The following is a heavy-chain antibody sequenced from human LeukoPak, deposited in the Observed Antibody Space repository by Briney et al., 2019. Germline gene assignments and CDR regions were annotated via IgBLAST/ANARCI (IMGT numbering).Heavy chain of an antibody. J-gene: IGHJ6*03. CDR2: IIPSFGAT. D-gene: IGHD5/OR15-5a*01. CDR3: ATESRLDPYFYYYMDV. V-gene: IGHV1-69*05. CDR1: GGTFTSYA. Sequence: SVKVSCKASGGTFTSYAITWLRQAPGRGLEWMGQIIPSFGATNYAQKFQGRVTITTDESTSTAYIDLSSLRSEDTAVYYCATESRLDPYFYYYMDVWGKGTTVTVSS.